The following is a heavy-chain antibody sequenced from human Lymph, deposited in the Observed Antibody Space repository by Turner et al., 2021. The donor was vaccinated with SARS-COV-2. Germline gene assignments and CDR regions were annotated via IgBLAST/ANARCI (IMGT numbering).Heavy chain of an antibody. CDR1: VCSISSGGYY. CDR2: IYYSGSN. D-gene: IGHD4-17*01. Sequence: QMQPQESGPEPVQPSQPMSLTSTVSVCSISSGGYYWSWIRQQAGKGLELIGYIYYSGSNYYTPSLKSRVTISVDTSKNQFSMKLSSVTAADAAVYYCASDYGGNSNCFDYWGQGTLVTVSS. J-gene: IGHJ4*02. CDR3: ASDYGGNSNCFDY. V-gene: IGHV4-31*03.